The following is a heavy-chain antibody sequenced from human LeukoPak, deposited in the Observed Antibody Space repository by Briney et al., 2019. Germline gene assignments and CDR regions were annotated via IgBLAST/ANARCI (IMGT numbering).Heavy chain of an antibody. CDR2: IYSGGGT. CDR1: GFTVSGNY. CDR3: ARGITGTNNWFDP. V-gene: IGHV3-66*02. D-gene: IGHD1/OR15-1a*01. J-gene: IGHJ5*02. Sequence: GGSLRLSCAPSGFTVSGNYMSWVRQAPEKGLEWVSLIYSGGGTYYADSVKGRFTISRDNSKNTLYLQMNSLRAEDTAVYYCARGITGTNNWFDPWGQGTLVTVSS.